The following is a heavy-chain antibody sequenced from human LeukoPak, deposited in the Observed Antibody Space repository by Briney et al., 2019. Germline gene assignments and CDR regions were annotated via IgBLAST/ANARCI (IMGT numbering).Heavy chain of an antibody. CDR1: GGSISSGGYY. CDR3: ARDSTVTTGDRYWFDP. V-gene: IGHV4-31*03. CDR2: IYYSGST. J-gene: IGHJ5*02. D-gene: IGHD4-17*01. Sequence: SQTLSPTCTVSGGSISSGGYYWSWIRQHPGKGLEWIGYIYYSGSTYYNPSLKSRVTISVDTSKNQFSLKLSSVTAADTAVYYCARDSTVTTGDRYWFDPWGQGTLVTVSS.